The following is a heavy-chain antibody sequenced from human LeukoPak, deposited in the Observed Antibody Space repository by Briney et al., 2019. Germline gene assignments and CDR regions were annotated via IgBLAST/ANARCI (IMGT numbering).Heavy chain of an antibody. J-gene: IGHJ5*02. Sequence: ASVKVSCKASGYTFTSYGISWVRQAPGQGLEWMGWISAYNGNTNYAQKLQGRVTMTTDTSTSTAYMELRSLRSDDTAVYYCARGLYSSSWYLSGAFDPWGQGTLVTVSS. D-gene: IGHD6-13*01. CDR3: ARGLYSSSWYLSGAFDP. CDR1: GYTFTSYG. V-gene: IGHV1-18*01. CDR2: ISAYNGNT.